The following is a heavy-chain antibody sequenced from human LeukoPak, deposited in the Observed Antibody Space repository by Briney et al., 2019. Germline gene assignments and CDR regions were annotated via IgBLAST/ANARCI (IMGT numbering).Heavy chain of an antibody. CDR1: GYTFTKYY. D-gene: IGHD3-10*02. CDR3: ARLRGSGSPWDDY. V-gene: IGHV1-46*01. J-gene: IGHJ4*02. CDR2: INPSGDSA. Sequence: ASVKVSCEASGYTFTKYYIHWVRQAPGQGLEWMGIINPSGDSATYAQKFQGRVTMTRDTSTSTVYMELSSLTSDDTAVYYCARLRGSGSPWDDYWGQGTLVTVSS.